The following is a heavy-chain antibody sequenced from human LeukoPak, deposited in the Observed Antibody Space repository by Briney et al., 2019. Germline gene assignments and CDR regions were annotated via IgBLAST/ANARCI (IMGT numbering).Heavy chain of an antibody. J-gene: IGHJ4*02. D-gene: IGHD6-25*01. CDR2: INSDGSTT. CDR3: AKGGVDY. CDR1: GFTFSSYW. V-gene: IGHV3-74*01. Sequence: GGSLRLSCAASGFTFSSYWMHWVRQAPGEGPVWVSRINSDGSTTTYADSVKGRFTISRDNAKITLYLQMNSLRAEDTAVYYCAKGGVDYWGQGTLVTVSS.